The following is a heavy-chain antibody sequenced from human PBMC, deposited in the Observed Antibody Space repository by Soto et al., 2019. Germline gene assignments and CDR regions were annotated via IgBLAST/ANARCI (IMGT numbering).Heavy chain of an antibody. CDR3: ARGVSSVLRYFDWLPDAPYHFHY. V-gene: IGHV1-69*02. CDR1: EGTFSIDT. D-gene: IGHD3-9*01. J-gene: IGHJ4*02. Sequence: ALLKGYCKGSEGTFSIDTISWGRQAPGQGLEWMERIIPILGIANYAQKFQGRVKITADKSTSTAYMELSSLRSEDTAVYYCARGVSSVLRYFDWLPDAPYHFHYWGQGTLVIVSS. CDR2: IIPILGIA.